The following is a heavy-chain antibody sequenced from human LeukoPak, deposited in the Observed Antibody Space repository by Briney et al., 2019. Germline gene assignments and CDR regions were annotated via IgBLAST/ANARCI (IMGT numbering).Heavy chain of an antibody. CDR3: AKDGLDYYDSSGYYYFNY. CDR1: GFTFSNHA. J-gene: IGHJ4*02. D-gene: IGHD3-22*01. Sequence: PGGSLRLSCAASGFTFSNHAMSWVRQAPGKGLQWVSAISGGGVAIYYADSVKGRFTISRDNSKNTLYLQMNSLRAEDTAVYYCAKDGLDYYDSSGYYYFNYWGQGTLITVSS. V-gene: IGHV3-23*01. CDR2: ISGGGVAI.